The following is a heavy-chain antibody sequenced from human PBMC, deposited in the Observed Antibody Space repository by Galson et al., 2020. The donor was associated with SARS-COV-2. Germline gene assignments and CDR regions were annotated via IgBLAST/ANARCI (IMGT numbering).Heavy chain of an antibody. CDR1: GFTFSSYG. CDR3: AKEYSSSSADGTEPWVPPDYYYYGMDV. Sequence: GGSLRLSCAASGFTFSSYGMHWVRQAPGKGLEWVAVISYDGSNKYYADSVKGRFTISRDNSKNTLYLQMNSLRAEDTAVYYCAKEYSSSSADGTEPWVPPDYYYYGMDVWGQGTTVTVSS. J-gene: IGHJ6*02. CDR2: ISYDGSNK. D-gene: IGHD6-6*01. V-gene: IGHV3-30*18.